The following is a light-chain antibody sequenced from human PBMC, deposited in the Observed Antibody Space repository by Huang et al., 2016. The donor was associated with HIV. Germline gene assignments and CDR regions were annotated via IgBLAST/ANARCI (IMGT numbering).Light chain of an antibody. J-gene: IGKJ4*01. V-gene: IGKV3-11*01. CDR1: QIVNTF. CDR2: DAA. CDR3: QQRSNRPLT. Sequence: EIVLTQSPATLSSSPGERATLSCRASQIVNTFLAWYQQKPGQAPRLLIYDAANRATGIPARFSGSGSGTDFTLTISSLEPEDFAVYYCQQRSNRPLTFGGGTKVEIK.